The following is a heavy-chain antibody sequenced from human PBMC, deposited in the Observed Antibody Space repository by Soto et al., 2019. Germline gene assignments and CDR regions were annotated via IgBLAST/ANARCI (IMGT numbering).Heavy chain of an antibody. CDR2: MNPNSGHT. D-gene: IGHD2-2*01. Sequence: QVQLVQSGAEVKKPGASVKVSCKASGYTFTNHDINWMRQATGQGLEWMGWMNPNSGHTNYAQKFQGRDTMTRDTSISTAYMELTSLRSEATAIYYCASDMRTTWGQGTLVTVSS. CDR3: ASDMRTT. V-gene: IGHV1-8*01. CDR1: GYTFTNHD. J-gene: IGHJ5*02.